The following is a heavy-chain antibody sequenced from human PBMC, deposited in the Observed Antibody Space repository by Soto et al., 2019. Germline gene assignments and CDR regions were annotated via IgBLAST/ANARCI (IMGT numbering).Heavy chain of an antibody. V-gene: IGHV1-46*03. J-gene: IGHJ5*02. CDR1: GYTFSRYY. D-gene: IGHD3-3*01. CDR2: INPSGGST. CDR3: VRDAEPRGTVFAVVILCKYNWLDT. Sequence: QVQLVQSGTEVKKPGASLKISCKASGYTFSRYYMHWVRQAPGQGLERMGIINPSGGSTSYAQKFQGRVTTSRDTSTSTFYMELNNVKSEDTLEYYCVRDAEPRGTVFAVVILCKYNWLDTWGQGTLVTVSS.